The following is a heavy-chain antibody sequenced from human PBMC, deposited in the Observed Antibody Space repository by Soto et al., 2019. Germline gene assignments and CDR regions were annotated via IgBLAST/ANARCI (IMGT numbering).Heavy chain of an antibody. CDR1: GFTFSSYA. D-gene: IGHD3-10*01. CDR3: AKTKFLGVVVNV. Sequence: EVQLLESGGALVQPGGSLRLSCAASGFTFSSYAMYWVRQAPGKGLEWVSTISNSGNTYYADSVEGRFTISRDNSKNTLYLQMNSLRAEDTAVYYCAKTKFLGVVVNVWGQGTTVTVSS. CDR2: ISNSGNT. J-gene: IGHJ6*02. V-gene: IGHV3-23*01.